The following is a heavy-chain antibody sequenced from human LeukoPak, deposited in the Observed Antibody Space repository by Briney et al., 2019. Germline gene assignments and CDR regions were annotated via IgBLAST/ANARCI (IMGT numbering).Heavy chain of an antibody. CDR2: IGKAGDT. D-gene: IGHD3-10*01. Sequence: AGGSLRLSCTASGFTFSSYDMHWVRQVPGEGLEWVSGIGKAGDTHYPDSVKGRFTISRDNSKNTLYLQMNSLRAEDTAVYYCAKDLGGSGSPCDPWGQGTLVTVSS. V-gene: IGHV3-13*01. CDR1: GFTFSSYD. J-gene: IGHJ5*02. CDR3: AKDLGGSGSPCDP.